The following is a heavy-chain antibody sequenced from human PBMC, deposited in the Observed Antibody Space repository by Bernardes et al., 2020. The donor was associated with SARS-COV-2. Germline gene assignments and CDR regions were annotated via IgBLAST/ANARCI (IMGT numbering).Heavy chain of an antibody. CDR3: AKVALGDILTGLYDH. D-gene: IGHD3-9*01. Sequence: GSLRLSCEASGFTFSSFAMAWVRLPPGKGLEWVSAVSGSGGSRFYAASVKGRFTISRDNSKRVLFLQMNSLTAADAGIYYCAKVALGDILTGLYDHWGQGTLVTVSS. CDR2: VSGSGGSR. V-gene: IGHV3-23*01. J-gene: IGHJ4*02. CDR1: GFTFSSFA.